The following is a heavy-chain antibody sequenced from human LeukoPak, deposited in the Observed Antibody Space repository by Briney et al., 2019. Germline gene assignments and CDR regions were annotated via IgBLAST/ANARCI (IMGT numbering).Heavy chain of an antibody. D-gene: IGHD6-13*01. CDR1: GFTFDDYG. J-gene: IGHJ5*02. Sequence: GGSLRLSCAASGFTFDDYGMSWVRQAPGKGLEGVSGINWNGGSKGYADSVKGRFTISRDNAKNSLYLQMNSLRAEDTALYYCARDHLARRGLYGSSSPWGQGTLVTVSS. CDR3: ARDHLARRGLYGSSSP. V-gene: IGHV3-20*04. CDR2: INWNGGSK.